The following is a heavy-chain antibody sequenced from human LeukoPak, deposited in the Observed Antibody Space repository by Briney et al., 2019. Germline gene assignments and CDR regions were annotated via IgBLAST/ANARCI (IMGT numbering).Heavy chain of an antibody. D-gene: IGHD6-13*01. Sequence: GGSLGLSCAASGFTFSSYSMNWVRQAPGKGLEWVSSISSSSSYIYYADSVKGRFTISRDNAKNSLYLQMNSLRAEDTAVYYCARDLKAAGTFDYWGQGTLVTVSS. J-gene: IGHJ4*02. CDR2: ISSSSSYI. CDR3: ARDLKAAGTFDY. V-gene: IGHV3-21*01. CDR1: GFTFSSYS.